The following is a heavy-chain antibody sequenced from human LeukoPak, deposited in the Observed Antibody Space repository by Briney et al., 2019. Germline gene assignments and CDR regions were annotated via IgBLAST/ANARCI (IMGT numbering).Heavy chain of an antibody. CDR2: INAENGDT. J-gene: IGHJ4*02. Sequence: GASVKVSCKASGYRFTGYNIDWVRQAPGQRPEWMGRINAENGDTKYSQKFQGRVTITRDTFASTSYMELSSLRSEDTAVYYCARDQYNVIDSWGQGTLVTGSS. CDR1: GYRFTGYN. V-gene: IGHV1-3*01. D-gene: IGHD1-14*01. CDR3: ARDQYNVIDS.